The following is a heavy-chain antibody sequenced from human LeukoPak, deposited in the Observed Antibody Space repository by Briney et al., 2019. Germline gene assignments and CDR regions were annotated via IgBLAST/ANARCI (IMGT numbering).Heavy chain of an antibody. J-gene: IGHJ4*02. V-gene: IGHV3-30*18. CDR3: AKVGDGGYVLDY. CDR2: ISYDGSNK. Sequence: GGSLRLSCAASGFTFSSYGMHWVRQAPGKGLEWVAVISYDGSNKYYADSVKGRFTISRDNSKNTLYLQMNSLRAEDTAVYYCAKVGDGGYVLDYWGQGTLVTVSS. CDR1: GFTFSSYG. D-gene: IGHD5-12*01.